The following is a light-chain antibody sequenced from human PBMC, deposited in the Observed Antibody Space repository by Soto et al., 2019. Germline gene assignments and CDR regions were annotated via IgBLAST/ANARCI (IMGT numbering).Light chain of an antibody. J-gene: IGKJ1*01. Sequence: EIVMTQSPATLSVSPGERATLSCRASQSVSSNLAWFQQKPGQAPRLLIYGASTRATGIPARFGGSGSGTDFTLTITSLQSEDFAVYYCQQYNNWLGTWTFGQGTKVDIK. V-gene: IGKV3-15*01. CDR3: QQYNNWLGTWT. CDR1: QSVSSN. CDR2: GAS.